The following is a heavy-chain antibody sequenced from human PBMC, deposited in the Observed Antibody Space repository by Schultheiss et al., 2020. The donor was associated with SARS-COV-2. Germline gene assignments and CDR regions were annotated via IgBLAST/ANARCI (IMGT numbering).Heavy chain of an antibody. CDR2: ISYDGSNK. CDR1: GFTFSSYA. J-gene: IGHJ4*02. Sequence: GESLKISCAASGFTFSSYAMHWVRQAPGKGLEWVAVISYDGSNKYYADSVKGRFTISRDNSKNTLYLQMNSLRVEDTAVYYCARVGEYQPEQQFDYWGQGTLVTVSS. CDR3: ARVGEYQPEQQFDY. V-gene: IGHV3-30-3*01. D-gene: IGHD2-2*01.